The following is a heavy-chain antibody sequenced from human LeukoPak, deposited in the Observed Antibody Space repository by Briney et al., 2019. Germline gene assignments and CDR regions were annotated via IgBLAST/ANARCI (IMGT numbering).Heavy chain of an antibody. CDR2: IISEGSST. D-gene: IGHD5-24*01. Sequence: PGGSLRLSCAASGFTFSSYWMHWVRLAPGKGLVWVSRIISEGSSTSYADSVKGRFTISRDNAKNTLYLQMNSLRAEDTAVYYCARVETLRSRAFDIWGQGTMVTVSS. V-gene: IGHV3-74*01. J-gene: IGHJ3*02. CDR1: GFTFSSYW. CDR3: ARVETLRSRAFDI.